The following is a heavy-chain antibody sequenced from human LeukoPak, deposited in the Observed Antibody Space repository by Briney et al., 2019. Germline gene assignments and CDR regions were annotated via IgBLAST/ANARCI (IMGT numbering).Heavy chain of an antibody. V-gene: IGHV3-23*01. Sequence: GGSLRLSCAASGFTFSGYVMSWVRQAPGKGLEWVSAISDNSVSTYYADSVKGRFTISRDNSKNTLYLQMNSLRAEDTAVYYCAKALPRYCSSTSCYPQLFDYWGQGTLVTVSS. CDR2: ISDNSVST. J-gene: IGHJ4*02. D-gene: IGHD2-2*01. CDR3: AKALPRYCSSTSCYPQLFDY. CDR1: GFTFSGYV.